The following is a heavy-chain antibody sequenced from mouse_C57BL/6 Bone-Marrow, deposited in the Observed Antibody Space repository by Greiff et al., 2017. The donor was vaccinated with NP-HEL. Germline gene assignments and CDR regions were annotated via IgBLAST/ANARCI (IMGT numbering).Heavy chain of an antibody. J-gene: IGHJ4*01. D-gene: IGHD2-2*01. CDR3: ARGGLRHAMDY. Sequence: VQLQQSGPELVKPGASVKISCKASGYAFSSSSMNWVKQRPGKGLEWIGRIYPGDGDTNYNGKFKGKATLTADKSSSTAYMQLSILTSEDSAVYFCARGGLRHAMDYWGQGTSVTVSS. CDR1: GYAFSSSS. V-gene: IGHV1-82*01. CDR2: IYPGDGDT.